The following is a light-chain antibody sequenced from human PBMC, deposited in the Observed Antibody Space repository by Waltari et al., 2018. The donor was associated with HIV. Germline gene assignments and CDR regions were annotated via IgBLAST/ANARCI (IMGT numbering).Light chain of an antibody. CDR2: DVT. Sequence: QSALTQPASMSGSPGQSITISCTGTSSDVGGYNYVSWDQQHPGNAPRLMIYDVTKRPSLVSNRFSCAKSGNTASLTSSGLQAEDEADYYCCSYAGSSTFAVFGGGTKLTVL. J-gene: IGLJ2*01. CDR3: CSYAGSSTFAV. CDR1: SSDVGGYNY. V-gene: IGLV2-23*02.